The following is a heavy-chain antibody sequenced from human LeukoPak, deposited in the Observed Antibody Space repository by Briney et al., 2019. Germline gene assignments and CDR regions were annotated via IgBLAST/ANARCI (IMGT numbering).Heavy chain of an antibody. D-gene: IGHD1-7*01. CDR1: GFTFSTFA. V-gene: IGHV3-23*01. J-gene: IGHJ4*02. Sequence: GGSLRLSCAASGFTFSTFAMSWVRQAPGKGLEWVSGIIENGYDKYYADSVKGRFTISRDNSKDTLYLQMNGLRADDTAVYYCARDYVTPGITGTTSPLDYWGQGILVSVSS. CDR2: IIENGYDK. CDR3: ARDYVTPGITGTTSPLDY.